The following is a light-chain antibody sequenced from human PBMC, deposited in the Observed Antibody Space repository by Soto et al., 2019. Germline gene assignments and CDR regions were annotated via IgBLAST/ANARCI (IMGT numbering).Light chain of an antibody. V-gene: IGLV2-23*02. CDR1: SSDVGSYNL. J-gene: IGLJ2*01. CDR3: CSYAGSTSLV. CDR2: EVI. Sequence: QSALTQPAFVSGSPGQSITISCTGTSSDVGSYNLVSWYQQHPGKAPKVIIYEVIKRPSGVSNRFSGSKSGNTASLTISGLQAEDEAEYYCCSYAGSTSLVFGGGTKLTVL.